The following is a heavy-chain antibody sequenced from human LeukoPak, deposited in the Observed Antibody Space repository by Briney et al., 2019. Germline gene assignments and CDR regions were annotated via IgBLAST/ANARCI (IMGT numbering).Heavy chain of an antibody. CDR2: SYQSGRT. D-gene: IGHD2-2*01. CDR1: GGSLSSCCYY. J-gene: IGHJ4*02. CDR3: ARGGCSSTSCYSDY. Sequence: NPSQTLSLTCTVSGGSLSSCCYYWSWTRQPPGKGREWYVNSYQSGRTYYNPYLKSRVTISVDRSKNQFSLKLSSVTAADTAVYYCARGGCSSTSCYSDYWGQGTLVTVSS. V-gene: IGHV4-30-2*01.